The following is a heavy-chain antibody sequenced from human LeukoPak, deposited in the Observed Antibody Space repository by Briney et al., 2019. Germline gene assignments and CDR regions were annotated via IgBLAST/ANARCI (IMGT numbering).Heavy chain of an antibody. CDR1: GFTFSSYS. Sequence: PGGSLRLSCAASGFTFSSYSMSWVRQAPGKGLEWIGYIYYSGSTNYNPSLKSRVTISVDTSKNQFSLKLSSVTAADTAVYYCARVLGGWSPGGCFAPGGKGPRVPVS. CDR2: IYYSGST. V-gene: IGHV4-59*12. J-gene: IGHJ5*02. CDR3: ARVLGGWSPGGCFAP. D-gene: IGHD6-19*01.